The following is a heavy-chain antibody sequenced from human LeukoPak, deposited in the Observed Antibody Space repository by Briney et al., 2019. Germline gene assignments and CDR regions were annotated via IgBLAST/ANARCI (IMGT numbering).Heavy chain of an antibody. D-gene: IGHD5-12*01. J-gene: IGHJ4*02. V-gene: IGHV4-38-2*02. Sequence: PSETLSLTCTVSGYSISSGNYWGWIRQPPGKGLEWIGSIYHSETTYYNPSLKSRVTISVDTSKNQFSLKLSSVTAADTAVYYCARVGGRYSGYPDYWGQGTLVTVSS. CDR3: ARVGGRYSGYPDY. CDR1: GYSISSGNY. CDR2: IYHSETT.